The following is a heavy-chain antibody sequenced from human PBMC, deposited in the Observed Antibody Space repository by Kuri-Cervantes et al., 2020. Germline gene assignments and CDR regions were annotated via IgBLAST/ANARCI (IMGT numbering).Heavy chain of an antibody. V-gene: IGHV5-51*01. D-gene: IGHD6-13*01. Sequence: GGSLKISCKGSGYSFTTYWIGWVRQMPGKGPEWMGIIYPGDSDSRYSPSFQGQVTISADKSISTAYLQWSSLKASDTAMYYCARPGYSSSWYPFDYWGQGTLVTVSS. CDR1: GYSFTTYW. J-gene: IGHJ4*02. CDR3: ARPGYSSSWYPFDY. CDR2: IYPGDSDS.